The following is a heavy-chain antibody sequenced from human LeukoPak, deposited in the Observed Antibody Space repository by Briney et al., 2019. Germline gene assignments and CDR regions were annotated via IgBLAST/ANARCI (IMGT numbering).Heavy chain of an antibody. Sequence: GGSLRLSCAASGFTVSSNYMSWVRQAPGKGLEWVSVIYSGGRTHYADSVKGRFTISRDNAKDSLYLQMNGLRAEDTAVYYCATGRGGPGSTILDYWGQGTLVTVSS. V-gene: IGHV3-53*01. CDR1: GFTVSSNY. CDR2: IYSGGRT. D-gene: IGHD1-7*01. J-gene: IGHJ4*02. CDR3: ATGRGGPGSTILDY.